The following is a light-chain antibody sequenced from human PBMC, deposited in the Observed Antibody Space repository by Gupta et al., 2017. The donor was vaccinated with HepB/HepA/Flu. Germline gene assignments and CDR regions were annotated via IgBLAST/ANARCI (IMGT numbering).Light chain of an antibody. CDR3: AAWDDSSWV. CDR1: SSNIGSNT. Sequence: SVLSQPPSASRTPGQRVTISCSGSSSNIGSNTVNWYQQLPGTAPKLLNYSNNQRPAGVPDRFSGSKSGASASLTISGLQSEDEADYYCAAWDDSSWVFGGGTKLTVL. V-gene: IGLV1-44*01. CDR2: SNN. J-gene: IGLJ3*02.